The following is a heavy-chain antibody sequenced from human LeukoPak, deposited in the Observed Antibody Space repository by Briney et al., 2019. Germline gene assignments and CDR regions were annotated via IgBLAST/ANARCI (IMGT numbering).Heavy chain of an antibody. Sequence: SETLSLTCTVSGYSISSGYYWGWIRQPPGKGLEWIGSIYHSGSTYYNPSLKSRVTISVDTSKNQFSLKLSSVTAADTAVYYCARACHRYSYGSSWYTPLYYFDYWGQGTLVTVSS. CDR3: ARACHRYSYGSSWYTPLYYFDY. CDR1: GYSISSGYY. J-gene: IGHJ4*02. V-gene: IGHV4-38-2*02. D-gene: IGHD6-13*01. CDR2: IYHSGST.